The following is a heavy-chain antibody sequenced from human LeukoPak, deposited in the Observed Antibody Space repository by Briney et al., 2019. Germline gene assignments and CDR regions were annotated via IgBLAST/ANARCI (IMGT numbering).Heavy chain of an antibody. Sequence: GESLKISCKGSGYSFTSYWIGWVRQMPGKGLEWMGIIYPGDSDTRYSPFFQGQVTISADKSISTAYLQWSSLKASDTAMYYCARVPMTTETTADYYYYGMDVWGQGTTVTVSS. CDR3: ARVPMTTETTADYYYYGMDV. CDR2: IYPGDSDT. D-gene: IGHD4-17*01. CDR1: GYSFTSYW. V-gene: IGHV5-51*01. J-gene: IGHJ6*02.